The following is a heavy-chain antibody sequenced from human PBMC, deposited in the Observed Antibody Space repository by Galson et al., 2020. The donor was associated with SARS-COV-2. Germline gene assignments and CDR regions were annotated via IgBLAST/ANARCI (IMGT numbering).Heavy chain of an antibody. D-gene: IGHD6-19*01. J-gene: IGHJ4*02. CDR3: ARDWGQYSSGWYGGADY. CDR2: ISYDGSEK. V-gene: IGHV3-30*03. Sequence: GGSLRLSCTVSGFTISAYGMHWVRQTPGKGLEWVAVISYDGSEKFFADSVKGRFTVTRDNSKNMVYLEMNSLKTEDTAFYYCARDWGQYSSGWYGGADYWGQGTLVIVSS. CDR1: GFTISAYG.